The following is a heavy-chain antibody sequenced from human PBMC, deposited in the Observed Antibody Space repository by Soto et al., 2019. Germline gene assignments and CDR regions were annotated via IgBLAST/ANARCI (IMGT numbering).Heavy chain of an antibody. J-gene: IGHJ3*02. CDR2: IDHSGNI. Sequence: SETLSLTCAVSGGSFSGYYWSWIRQPPGKGLEWIGEIDHSGNINCRPSLQSRDTISLDASTNQISLKLSSVTAADTAVYYCTRGVDAFDIWGQGTMVTVSS. V-gene: IGHV4-34*01. CDR1: GGSFSGYY. CDR3: TRGVDAFDI.